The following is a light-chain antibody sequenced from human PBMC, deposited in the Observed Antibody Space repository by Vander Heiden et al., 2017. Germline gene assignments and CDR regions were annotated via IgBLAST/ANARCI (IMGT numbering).Light chain of an antibody. J-gene: IGLJ2*01. CDR3: LLSYSGARGV. Sequence: QAVAPQEPSLTVSPGGAVTLTCSSSTGAGNSGHYPYWLQQKPGQAPRTLIYDTSNKRSWTPARFSGSLLGGKAALTRSGAQPEDEAEYYCLLSYSGARGVFGGGTKLTVL. CDR1: TGAGNSGHY. CDR2: DTS. V-gene: IGLV7-46*01.